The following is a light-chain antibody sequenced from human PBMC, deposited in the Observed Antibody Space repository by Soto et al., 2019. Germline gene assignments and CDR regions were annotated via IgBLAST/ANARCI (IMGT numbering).Light chain of an antibody. Sequence: EIVMTQSPATLSVSPGESATLSCRASQSVSNNLAWYQQKPGQAPRLLIYGASTRATGFPARFSGSGSGADFTLTISSLQSEDFAVYYCQQYKNWPLTFGGGTQVEIK. CDR2: GAS. J-gene: IGKJ4*01. CDR3: QQYKNWPLT. V-gene: IGKV3-15*01. CDR1: QSVSNN.